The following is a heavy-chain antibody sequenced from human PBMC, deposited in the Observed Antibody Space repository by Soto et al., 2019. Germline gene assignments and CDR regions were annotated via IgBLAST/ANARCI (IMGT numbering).Heavy chain of an antibody. V-gene: IGHV3-21*01. D-gene: IGHD2-21*01. Sequence: GGSLRLSCAASGFTFSSYSMNWVRQAPGKGLEWVSSISSSSSYIYYADSVKGRFTISRDNAKNSLYLQMNSLRAEDTAVYYCASLILSDAFDITGQSTMVTVSS. CDR2: ISSSSSYI. CDR1: GFTFSSYS. CDR3: ASLILSDAFDI. J-gene: IGHJ3*02.